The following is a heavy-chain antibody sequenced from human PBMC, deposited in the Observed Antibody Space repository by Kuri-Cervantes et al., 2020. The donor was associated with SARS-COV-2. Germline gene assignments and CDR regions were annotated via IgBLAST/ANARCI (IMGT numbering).Heavy chain of an antibody. CDR3: ARVQPLTIFGVVIIDASDI. CDR2: TYYRSNWYN. D-gene: IGHD3-3*01. CDR1: GDSVSGNTAA. Sequence: LRLSCAISGDSVSGNTAAWNWFRQSPSRGLEWLGRTYYRSNWYNDHAPSVKSRVSVNPDTSKNQFSLKLSSVTAADTAVYYCARVQPLTIFGVVIIDASDIWGQGPMVTVSS. V-gene: IGHV6-1*01. J-gene: IGHJ3*02.